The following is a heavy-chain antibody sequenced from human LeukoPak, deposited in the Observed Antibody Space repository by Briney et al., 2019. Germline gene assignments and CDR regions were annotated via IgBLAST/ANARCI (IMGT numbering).Heavy chain of an antibody. D-gene: IGHD4-23*01. CDR3: ASPNYGGNHYYYGMDV. J-gene: IGHJ6*02. V-gene: IGHV4-34*01. Sequence: SETLSLTCAVYGGSFSGYYWSWIRQPPGKGLEWIGEIYHSGSTNYNPSLKSRVTISVDTSKNQFSLKLSSVTAADTAVYYCASPNYGGNHYYYGMDVWGQGTTVTVSS. CDR1: GGSFSGYY. CDR2: IYHSGST.